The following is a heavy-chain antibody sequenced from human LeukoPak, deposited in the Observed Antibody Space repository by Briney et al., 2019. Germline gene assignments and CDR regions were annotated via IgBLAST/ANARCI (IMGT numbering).Heavy chain of an antibody. Sequence: PGGSLRLSCAASGFTFSSYAMSWVRQAPGKGLEWVSAISGSGGSTYYADSVKGRFTISRDNSKNTLYLQMNSLRAEDTAVYYCASLRPNSYDILTGYPVWGQGTTVTVSS. CDR2: ISGSGGST. CDR1: GFTFSSYA. V-gene: IGHV3-23*01. CDR3: ASLRPNSYDILTGYPV. J-gene: IGHJ6*02. D-gene: IGHD3-9*01.